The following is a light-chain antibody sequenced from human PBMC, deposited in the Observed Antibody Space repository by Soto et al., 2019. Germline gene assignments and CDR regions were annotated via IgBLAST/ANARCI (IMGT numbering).Light chain of an antibody. CDR2: LNSDGSH. Sequence: QPVLTQSPSASASLGASVKLTCTLSSGHSSYAIAWHQQQPEKGPRYLMKLNSDGSHSQGDGIPDRFSGSSSGAERYPTISSLQSEDEADYYCQTWGTGTLVFGGGTQLTVL. CDR1: SGHSSYA. V-gene: IGLV4-69*01. J-gene: IGLJ3*02. CDR3: QTWGTGTLV.